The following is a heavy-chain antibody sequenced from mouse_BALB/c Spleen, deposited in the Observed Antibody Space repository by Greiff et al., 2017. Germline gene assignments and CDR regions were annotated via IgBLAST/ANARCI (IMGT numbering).Heavy chain of an antibody. D-gene: IGHD2-3*01. V-gene: IGHV6-6*02. Sequence: EVKLMESGGGLVQPGGSMKLSCVASGFTFSNYWMNWVRQSPEKGLEWVAEIRLKSNNYATHYAESVKGRFTISRDDSKSSVYLQMNNLRAEDTGIYYCPDGSFAYWGQGTLVTVSA. CDR1: GFTFSNYW. CDR2: IRLKSNNYAT. J-gene: IGHJ3*01. CDR3: PDGSFAY.